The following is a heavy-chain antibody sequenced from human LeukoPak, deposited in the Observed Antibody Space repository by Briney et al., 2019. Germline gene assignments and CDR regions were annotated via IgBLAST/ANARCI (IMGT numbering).Heavy chain of an antibody. CDR2: INPSGGST. J-gene: IGHJ4*02. Sequence: ASVKVSCKASGYTFTSYYMHWVRQDPGQGLEWMGIINPSGGSTSYAQKFQGRVTMTRDTSTSTVYMELSSLRSEDTAVYYCAREDYYDSSGYYVLDYWGQGTLVTVSS. V-gene: IGHV1-46*01. CDR3: AREDYYDSSGYYVLDY. D-gene: IGHD3-22*01. CDR1: GYTFTSYY.